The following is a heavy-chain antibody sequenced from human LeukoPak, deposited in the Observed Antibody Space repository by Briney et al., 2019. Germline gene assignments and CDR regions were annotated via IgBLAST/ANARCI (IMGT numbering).Heavy chain of an antibody. D-gene: IGHD2-15*01. CDR3: AKEGYCSGGSCYSKGYYYYMDV. V-gene: IGHV3-20*04. Sequence: GGSLRLSCAASGFTFDDYGMSWVRQAPGKGLEWVSGINWNGGSTGYADSVRGRFTISRDNSKNTLYLQMNSLRAEDTAVYYCAKEGYCSGGSCYSKGYYYYMDVWGKGTTVTVSS. CDR2: INWNGGST. CDR1: GFTFDDYG. J-gene: IGHJ6*03.